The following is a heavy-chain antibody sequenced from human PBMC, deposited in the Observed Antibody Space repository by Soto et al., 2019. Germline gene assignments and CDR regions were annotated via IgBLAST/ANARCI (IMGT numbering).Heavy chain of an antibody. D-gene: IGHD3-22*01. Sequence: GGSLRLSCAASGFTFSSYSMNWVRQAPGKGLEWVSSISSSSSYIYYADSVKGRFTISRDNAKNSLYLQMNSLRAEDTAVYYCARDPSYDSSGYSPVDYWGQGTLVTVSS. J-gene: IGHJ4*02. CDR2: ISSSSSYI. V-gene: IGHV3-21*01. CDR1: GFTFSSYS. CDR3: ARDPSYDSSGYSPVDY.